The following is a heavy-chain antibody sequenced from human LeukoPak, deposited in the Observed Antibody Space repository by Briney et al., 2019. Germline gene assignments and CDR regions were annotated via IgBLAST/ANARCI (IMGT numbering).Heavy chain of an antibody. Sequence: ASVKVSCKSSGGTFTDYGISWVRHAPGQGLEWMGRIIPIFTTANYAQKFQGRVTITADTSTNTAYMELTSLRSEDTAVYYCASHGGFEYYFDYWGQGTLLTVSS. CDR2: IIPIFTTA. D-gene: IGHD2/OR15-2a*01. V-gene: IGHV1-69*06. J-gene: IGHJ4*02. CDR1: GGTFTDYG. CDR3: ASHGGFEYYFDY.